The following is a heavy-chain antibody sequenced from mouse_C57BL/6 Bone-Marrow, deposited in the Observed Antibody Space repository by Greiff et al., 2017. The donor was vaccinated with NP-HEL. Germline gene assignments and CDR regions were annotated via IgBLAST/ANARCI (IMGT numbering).Heavy chain of an antibody. CDR2: ISGGGGNT. J-gene: IGHJ3*01. Sequence: EVQLVESGGGLVKPGGSLKLSCAASGFTFSSYTMSWVRQTPEKRLEWVATISGGGGNTYYPDSVKGRFTISRDNAKNTLYLQMSSLRSEDTALYYCARHGGGLRRGAWFAYWGQGTLVTVSA. D-gene: IGHD2-4*01. CDR3: ARHGGGLRRGAWFAY. V-gene: IGHV5-9*01. CDR1: GFTFSSYT.